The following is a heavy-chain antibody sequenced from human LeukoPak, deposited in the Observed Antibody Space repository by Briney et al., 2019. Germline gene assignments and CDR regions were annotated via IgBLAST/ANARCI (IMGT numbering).Heavy chain of an antibody. V-gene: IGHV1-2*02. CDR1: GYTFTVNY. J-gene: IGHJ3*02. CDR3: AREVIAAAGTYAFDI. Sequence: ASVNVSCKASGYTFTVNYLHWGWQPHAPGLELMWWIKLNRSGTTYDQTFHGRGAMTRDTSISTAYMERSRLRSHDTAVYYCAREVIAAAGTYAFDIWGQGTMVTVSS. D-gene: IGHD6-13*01. CDR2: IKLNRSGT.